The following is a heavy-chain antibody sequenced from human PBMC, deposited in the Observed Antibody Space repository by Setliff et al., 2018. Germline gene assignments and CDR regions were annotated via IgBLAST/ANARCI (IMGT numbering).Heavy chain of an antibody. D-gene: IGHD3-16*01. CDR1: GGSNSSSSYY. CDR3: VGLDFTDAFDI. Sequence: SETLSLTCTVSGGSNSSSSYYWGWIRQPPGKGLEWIGSIYYSGSTYYNPSLKSRVTISVDTSKNQFSLKLSSVTAADTAVYYCVGLDFTDAFDIWGQGTMVTVSS. V-gene: IGHV4-39*01. CDR2: IYYSGST. J-gene: IGHJ3*02.